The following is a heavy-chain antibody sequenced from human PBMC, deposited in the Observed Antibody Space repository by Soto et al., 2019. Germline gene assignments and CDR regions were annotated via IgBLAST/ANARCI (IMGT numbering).Heavy chain of an antibody. CDR1: GYTLTSYG. Sequence: QVQLVQSGAEVKKPGASVKVSCKASGYTLTSYGISWVRQAPGQGLEWMGWISAYNGNTNYAQKLQGRVTMTTDTSTRTAYMELRSLRSDDTAVYYCAGVTTVTTEHAFDIWGQGTMVTVSS. CDR3: AGVTTVTTEHAFDI. J-gene: IGHJ3*02. V-gene: IGHV1-18*01. CDR2: ISAYNGNT. D-gene: IGHD4-17*01.